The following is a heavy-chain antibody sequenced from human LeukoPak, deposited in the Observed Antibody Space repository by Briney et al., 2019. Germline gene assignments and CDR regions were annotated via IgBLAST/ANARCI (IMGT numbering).Heavy chain of an antibody. Sequence: SSQTLSLTCTVSGGSISSSTYYWGWIRQPPGKGLEWIGSIYYSGSTNYNPSLKSRVTMSVDTSKNQFSLKLSSVTAADTAVYYCARERYYYDSSGYHYWYFDLWGRGTLVTVSS. CDR3: ARERYYYDSSGYHYWYFDL. J-gene: IGHJ2*01. CDR2: IYYSGST. CDR1: GGSISSSTYY. D-gene: IGHD3-22*01. V-gene: IGHV4-39*07.